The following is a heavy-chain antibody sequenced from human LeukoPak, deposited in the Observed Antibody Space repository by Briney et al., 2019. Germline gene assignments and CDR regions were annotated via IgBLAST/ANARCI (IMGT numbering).Heavy chain of an antibody. D-gene: IGHD3-3*01. CDR3: ARGYDFWSGYPVDY. Sequence: ASVKVSCKASGYTFTGYYMHWVRQAPGQGLEWMGWINPNSGGTNYAQKFQGRVTMTRDTSISTAYMELSRLRSDDTAVYYCARGYDFWSGYPVDYWGQGTLATVSS. CDR2: INPNSGGT. V-gene: IGHV1-2*02. CDR1: GYTFTGYY. J-gene: IGHJ4*02.